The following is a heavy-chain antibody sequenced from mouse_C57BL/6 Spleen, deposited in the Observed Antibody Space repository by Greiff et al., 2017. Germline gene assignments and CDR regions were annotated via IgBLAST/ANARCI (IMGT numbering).Heavy chain of an antibody. V-gene: IGHV2-2*01. CDR3: ARDYGNYGGYYFDY. D-gene: IGHD2-1*01. CDR2: IWSGGST. J-gene: IGHJ2*01. Sequence: VMLVESGPGLVQPSQSLSITCTVSRFSLTSYGVHWVRQSPGKGLEWLGVIWSGGSTDYNAAFISRLSISKDNSKSQVFFKMNSLQADDTAIYYCARDYGNYGGYYFDYWGQGTTLTVSS. CDR1: RFSLTSYG.